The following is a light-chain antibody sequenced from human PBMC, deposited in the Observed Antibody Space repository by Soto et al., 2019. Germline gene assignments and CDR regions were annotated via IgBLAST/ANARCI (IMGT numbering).Light chain of an antibody. CDR3: QQSYSTPIT. J-gene: IGKJ5*01. CDR1: QSISSY. Sequence: DVQMSQSPSSLAGSVVDRFTITCLASQSISSYLNWYQQKPGKAPKLLIYAASSLQSGVPSRFSGSGSGTDFTLTISSLQPEDFATYYCQQSYSTPITFGQGTRLEIK. CDR2: AAS. V-gene: IGKV1-39*01.